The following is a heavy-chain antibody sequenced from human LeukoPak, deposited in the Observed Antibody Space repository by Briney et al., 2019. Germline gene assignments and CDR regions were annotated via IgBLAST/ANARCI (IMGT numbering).Heavy chain of an antibody. CDR1: GGSFSGYY. CDR2: INHSGST. D-gene: IGHD1-26*01. Sequence: SETLSLTCAVYGGSFSGYYWNWIRQSPGKGLEWIGEINHSGSTNYNPSLKSRVTILLDTSKNQFSLKLSSVTAADTAIYYCATTTIRLGYWGQGTLVTVSS. CDR3: ATTTIRLGY. J-gene: IGHJ4*02. V-gene: IGHV4-34*01.